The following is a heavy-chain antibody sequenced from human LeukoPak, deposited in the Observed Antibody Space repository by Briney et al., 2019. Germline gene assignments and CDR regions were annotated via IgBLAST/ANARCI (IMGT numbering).Heavy chain of an antibody. Sequence: GGSLRLSCAASGFTFSSYAMSWVRQVPGKGLEWVTSISGSGGRTYYADSVKGRFTISRDNTKSSVSLEMNSLTVEDTAMYFCSRGGGAGTTGGSDYWGQGTLVIVSS. CDR3: SRGGGAGTTGGSDY. D-gene: IGHD1-1*01. CDR2: ISGSGGRT. V-gene: IGHV3-23*01. J-gene: IGHJ4*02. CDR1: GFTFSSYA.